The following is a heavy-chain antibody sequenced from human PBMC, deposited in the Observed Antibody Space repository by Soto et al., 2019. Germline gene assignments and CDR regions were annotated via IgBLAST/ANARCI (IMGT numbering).Heavy chain of an antibody. J-gene: IGHJ4*02. CDR1: GFTFSSYS. CDR2: ISSSSSYI. CDR3: VRDWWLRFGGPYFDY. Sequence: GGSLRLSCAASGFTFSSYSMNWVRQAPGKGLEWVSSISSSSSYIYYADSVKGRFTISRDNAKNSLYLQMNSLRAEDTAVYYCVRDWWLRFGGPYFDYWGQGTLVTVSS. V-gene: IGHV3-21*01. D-gene: IGHD5-12*01.